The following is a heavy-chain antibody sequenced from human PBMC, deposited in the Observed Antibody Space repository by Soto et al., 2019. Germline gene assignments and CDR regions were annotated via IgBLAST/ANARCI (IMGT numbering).Heavy chain of an antibody. CDR2: TYYRSKWCN. Sequence: SQTLALTCAISVHIVSSNRYAWKLIRQSPSRGLEWLGRTYYRSKWCNDHAISVKSRIAINPDTSKNHFSLQLNSVTPDDTAVYYCARTLPGHGVKYIDFWGQGTLVTVYS. V-gene: IGHV6-1*01. CDR3: ARTLPGHGVKYIDF. CDR1: VHIVSSNRYA. J-gene: IGHJ4*02. D-gene: IGHD3-10*01.